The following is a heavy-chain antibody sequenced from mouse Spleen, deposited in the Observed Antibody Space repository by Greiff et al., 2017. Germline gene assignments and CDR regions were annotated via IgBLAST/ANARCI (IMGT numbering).Heavy chain of an antibody. V-gene: IGHV5-12*01. J-gene: IGHJ3*01. CDR3: ARQRYYGSRSPGFAY. CDR1: GFTFSDYY. CDR2: ISNGGGST. D-gene: IGHD1-1*01. Sequence: EVKLMESGGGLVQPGGSLKLSCAASGFTFSDYYMYWVRQTPEKRLEWVAYISNGGGSTYYPDTVKGRFTISRDNAKNTLYLQMSRLKSEDTAMYYCARQRYYGSRSPGFAYWAKGLWSLSLQ.